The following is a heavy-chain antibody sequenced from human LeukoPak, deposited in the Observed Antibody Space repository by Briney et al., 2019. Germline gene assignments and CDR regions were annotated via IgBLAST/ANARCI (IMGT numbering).Heavy chain of an antibody. D-gene: IGHD5-18*01. CDR3: ARGERGYSYGLSDY. V-gene: IGHV3-7*01. CDR1: GFTFSSNW. J-gene: IGHJ4*02. Sequence: PGGSLRLSCAASGFTFSSNWMSWVRQAPGKGLEWVANIKQDGSERYYVDSVKGRFAISRDNAKNSLYLQMSSLRAEDTAVYYCARGERGYSYGLSDYWGQGTLVTVSS. CDR2: IKQDGSER.